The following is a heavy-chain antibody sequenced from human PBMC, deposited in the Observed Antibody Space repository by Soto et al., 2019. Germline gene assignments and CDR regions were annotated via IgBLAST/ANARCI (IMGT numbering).Heavy chain of an antibody. CDR1: GGSISSGDYY. D-gene: IGHD4-17*01. CDR3: ARDYLGDYGDSRRFDY. Sequence: QVQLQESGPGLVKPSQTLSLTCTVSGGSISSGDYYWSWIRQPPGKGLEWIGYIYYSGSTYYNPSLKCRVTISVDTSKNQFSLKLSSVTAADTAVYYCARDYLGDYGDSRRFDYWGQGTLVTVSS. V-gene: IGHV4-30-4*01. J-gene: IGHJ4*02. CDR2: IYYSGST.